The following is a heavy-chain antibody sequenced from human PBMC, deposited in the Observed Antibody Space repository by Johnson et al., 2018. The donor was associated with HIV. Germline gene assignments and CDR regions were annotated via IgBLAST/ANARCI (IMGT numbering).Heavy chain of an antibody. D-gene: IGHD5-18*01. J-gene: IGHJ3*01. Sequence: EVQLVESGGGLVQPGGSLKLSCAASGFTFSGSAMHWVRQASGKGLEWVANIKQDGSEKYYADSVKGRFTISRDNSKNTVFLQMNTLRADDTAVYYCAKDRIRSTAPDTFDVWGQGTMVTVSS. CDR2: IKQDGSEK. CDR1: GFTFSGSA. CDR3: AKDRIRSTAPDTFDV. V-gene: IGHV3-7*01.